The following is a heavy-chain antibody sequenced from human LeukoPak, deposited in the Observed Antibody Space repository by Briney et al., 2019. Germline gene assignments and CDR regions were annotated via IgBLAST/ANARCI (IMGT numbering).Heavy chain of an antibody. CDR2: VANSGVDT. D-gene: IGHD4-23*01. CDR1: GFTFTTYA. V-gene: IGHV3-23*01. Sequence: GGSLRLSCAASGFTFTTYAMSWVRQAPGKGLEWVSNVANSGVDTYYADSVRGRFTISRDNSRNTVYLQINSLRAEDTAVYYCAKSHSVAQRGYFDYWGQGTLVTVSS. J-gene: IGHJ4*02. CDR3: AKSHSVAQRGYFDY.